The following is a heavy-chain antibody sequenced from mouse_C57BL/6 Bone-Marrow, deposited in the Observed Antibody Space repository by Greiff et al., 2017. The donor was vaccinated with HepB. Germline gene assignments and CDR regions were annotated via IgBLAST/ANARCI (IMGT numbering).Heavy chain of an antibody. V-gene: IGHV5-17*01. Sequence: EVKLVESGGGLVKPGGSLKLSCAASGFTFSDYGMHWVRQAPEKGLEWVAYISSGSSTIYYADTVKGRFTISRDNAKNTLFLQMTSLRSEDTAMYYCARQGNYYGSSYRYFDVWGTGTTVTVSS. CDR2: ISSGSSTI. J-gene: IGHJ1*03. CDR1: GFTFSDYG. D-gene: IGHD1-1*01. CDR3: ARQGNYYGSSYRYFDV.